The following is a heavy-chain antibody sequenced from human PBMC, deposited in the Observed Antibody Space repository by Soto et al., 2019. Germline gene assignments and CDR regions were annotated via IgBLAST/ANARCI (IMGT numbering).Heavy chain of an antibody. V-gene: IGHV4-34*01. D-gene: IGHD6-13*01. CDR1: GGSFSGYC. CDR2: ITHSGSS. CDR3: ARGRKGYSSSWCVVVD. J-gene: IGHJ4*02. Sequence: QVQLQQWGAGLLKPSETLSLTCAVYGGSFSGYCWSWIRQPPGKGLEWIGEITHSGSSNYNPSLQSRVTISVDTSKNQFSLKLNSVTAADTAVYYCARGRKGYSSSWCVVVDWGQGTLVTVSS.